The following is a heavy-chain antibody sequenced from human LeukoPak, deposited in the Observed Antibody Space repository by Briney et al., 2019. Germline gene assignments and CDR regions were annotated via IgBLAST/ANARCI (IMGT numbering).Heavy chain of an antibody. D-gene: IGHD2-2*02. CDR2: ISGSGDST. V-gene: IGHV3-23*01. CDR3: AKTYRYCSSTSCYNY. CDR1: GFTFSSYA. J-gene: IGHJ4*02. Sequence: GGSLRLSCAASGFTFSSYAMSWVRQAPGKGLEWVSGISGSGDSTYYADSVKGRFTISRDNSKNTLYLQMNSLRAEDTAVYYCAKTYRYCSSTSCYNYWGQGTLATVSS.